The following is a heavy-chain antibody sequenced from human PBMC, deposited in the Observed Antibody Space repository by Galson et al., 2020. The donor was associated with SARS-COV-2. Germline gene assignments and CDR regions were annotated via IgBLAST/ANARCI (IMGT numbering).Heavy chain of an antibody. D-gene: IGHD6-19*01. J-gene: IGHJ5*02. V-gene: IGHV3-30*02. CDR2: IRFDGSNK. CDR3: AKGEHRSGWPNWFDP. Sequence: GGSLRLSCAASKFTFSTYGMHWVRQAPGKGPEWVAFIRFDGSNKYYADSVKGRFTISRDNSKNTLYLQMNSLRPEDTAMYYCAKGEHRSGWPNWFDPWGQGTLVTVSS. CDR1: KFTFSTYG.